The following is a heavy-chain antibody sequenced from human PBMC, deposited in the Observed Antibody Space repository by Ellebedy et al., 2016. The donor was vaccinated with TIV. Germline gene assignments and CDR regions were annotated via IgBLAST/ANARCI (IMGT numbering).Heavy chain of an antibody. CDR1: GFKFNDYA. J-gene: IGHJ6*02. Sequence: GESLKISCTASGFKFNDYAMHWVRQAPGKGPEWVAVISYIGEKKYNEDSVQGRLTISRDKSESTLYLQMNSLKVEDTALYYCVRGRGGRATEFFYDMDVWGRGTTVIVSS. CDR3: VRGRGGRATEFFYDMDV. CDR2: ISYIGEKK. V-gene: IGHV3-30*03. D-gene: IGHD1-14*01.